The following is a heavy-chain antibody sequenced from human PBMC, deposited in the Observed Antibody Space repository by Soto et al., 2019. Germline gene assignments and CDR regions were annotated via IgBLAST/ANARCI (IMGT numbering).Heavy chain of an antibody. Sequence: PGGSLRLACAASGFTFSSYGMHWVRQAPGKGLEWVAVIWYDGSNKYYADSVKGRFTISRDNSKNTLYLQMNSLRAEDTAVYYCARGLRFLEWLSVDYWGQGTLVTVSS. D-gene: IGHD3-3*01. V-gene: IGHV3-33*01. CDR3: ARGLRFLEWLSVDY. CDR1: GFTFSSYG. CDR2: IWYDGSNK. J-gene: IGHJ4*02.